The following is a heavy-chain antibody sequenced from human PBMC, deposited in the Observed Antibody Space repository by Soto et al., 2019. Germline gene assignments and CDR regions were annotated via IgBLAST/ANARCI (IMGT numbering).Heavy chain of an antibody. CDR1: GYTFTSYY. J-gene: IGHJ6*02. CDR3: AREAIFGVVIDYYYYGMDV. D-gene: IGHD3-3*01. V-gene: IGHV1-46*01. CDR2: INPSGGGT. Sequence: GASVKVSCKASGYTFTSYYMHWVRQAPGQGLEWMGIINPSGGGTSYAQKFQGRVTMTRDTSTSTVYMELSSLRSEDTAVYYCAREAIFGVVIDYYYYGMDVWGQGTTVTISS.